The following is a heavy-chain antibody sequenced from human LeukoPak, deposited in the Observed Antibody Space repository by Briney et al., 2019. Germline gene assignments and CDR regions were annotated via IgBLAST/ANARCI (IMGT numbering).Heavy chain of an antibody. D-gene: IGHD3-10*01. Sequence: GGSLRLSCSASGFTFSSHAMHWVRQAPGKGLEYVSAISSNGGSTYYADSVKGRFTISRDNSKNTLYLQMSSLRAEDTAVYYCVTSITMVRGVIGAFDYWGQGTLVTVSS. CDR2: ISSNGGST. J-gene: IGHJ4*02. CDR3: VTSITMVRGVIGAFDY. CDR1: GFTFSSHA. V-gene: IGHV3-64D*06.